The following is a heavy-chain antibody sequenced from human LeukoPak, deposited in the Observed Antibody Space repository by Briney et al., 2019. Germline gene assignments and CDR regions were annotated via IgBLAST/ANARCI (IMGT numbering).Heavy chain of an antibody. CDR2: IIPIFGTA. Sequence: GASVKVSCKASGGTFSSYAISWVRQAPGQGLEWMGGIIPIFGTANYAQKFQGRVTITTDESTSTAYMELSSLRSEDTAVYYCATPPVGGGNYMDVWGKGTTVNVSS. V-gene: IGHV1-69*05. D-gene: IGHD2-15*01. CDR3: ATPPVGGGNYMDV. CDR1: GGTFSSYA. J-gene: IGHJ6*03.